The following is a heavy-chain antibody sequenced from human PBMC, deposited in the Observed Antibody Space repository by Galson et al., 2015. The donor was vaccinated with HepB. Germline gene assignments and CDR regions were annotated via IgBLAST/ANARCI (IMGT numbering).Heavy chain of an antibody. CDR3: AIVRGGYYFDY. CDR2: IIPIFGTA. D-gene: IGHD6-25*01. J-gene: IGHJ4*02. Sequence: SVKVSCKASGGTFSSYAISWVRQAPGQGLEWMGGIIPIFGTANYAQKFQGRITITADESTSTAYMELSSLRSEDTAVYYCAIVRGGYYFDYWGQGTLVTVSS. CDR1: GGTFSSYA. V-gene: IGHV1-69*13.